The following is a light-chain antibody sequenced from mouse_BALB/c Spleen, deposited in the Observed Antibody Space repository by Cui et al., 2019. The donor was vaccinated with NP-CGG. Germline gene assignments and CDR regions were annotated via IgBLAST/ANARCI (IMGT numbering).Light chain of an antibody. CDR2: GTN. CDR3: ALWYSNHWV. J-gene: IGLJ1*01. CDR1: TGAVTTNNY. Sequence: QAVVTQESALTTSPGETVTLTCPSSTGAVTTNNYANWVQEKPDHLFTGLIGGTNNRAPGVPARFSGSLIGDKAALTITGAQNEDEAIYFCALWYSNHWVFGGGTKLTVL. V-gene: IGLV1*01.